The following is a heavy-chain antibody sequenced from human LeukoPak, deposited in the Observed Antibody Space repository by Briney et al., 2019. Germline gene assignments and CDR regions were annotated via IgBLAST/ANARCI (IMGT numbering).Heavy chain of an antibody. D-gene: IGHD6-13*01. Sequence: GGSLRLSCAASGFTFDDYAMHWVRQAPGKGLEWVSGISWNSGSIGYADSVKGRFTISRDNAKNSLYLQMNSLRAEDTALYYCAKDPNYDSSSWFDYWGQGTLVTVSS. CDR1: GFTFDDYA. V-gene: IGHV3-9*01. J-gene: IGHJ4*02. CDR2: ISWNSGSI. CDR3: AKDPNYDSSSWFDY.